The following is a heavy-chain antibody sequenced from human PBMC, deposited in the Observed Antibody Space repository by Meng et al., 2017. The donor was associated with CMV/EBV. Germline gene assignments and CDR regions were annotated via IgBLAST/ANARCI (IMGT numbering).Heavy chain of an antibody. CDR2: INPNSGGT. Sequence: KYMHWVRKAHGKGLEWMGWINPNSGGTNYAQKFQGWVNMTRDTSISTAYMELSRLRSDDTAVYYCAREVREYCSSTSCYGYYGMDVWGQGTTVTVSS. D-gene: IGHD2-2*01. J-gene: IGHJ6*02. CDR3: AREVREYCSSTSCYGYYGMDV. V-gene: IGHV1-2*04. CDR1: KY.